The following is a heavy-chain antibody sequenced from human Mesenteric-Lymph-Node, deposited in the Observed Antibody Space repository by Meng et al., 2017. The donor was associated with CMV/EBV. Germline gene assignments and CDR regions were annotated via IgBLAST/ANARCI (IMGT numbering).Heavy chain of an antibody. V-gene: IGHV3-23*03. J-gene: IGHJ6*02. CDR3: ARGGYSYGYYYYGMDV. CDR1: GFTFSSHA. CDR2: IYSGGSTT. Sequence: GGSLRLSCAASGFTFSSHAMTWVRQAPGKGLEWVSIIYSGGSTTYYADSVKGRFTISRDNSKNTVYLQINSLRAEDTALYYCARGGYSYGYYYYGMDVWGQGTTVTVSS. D-gene: IGHD5-18*01.